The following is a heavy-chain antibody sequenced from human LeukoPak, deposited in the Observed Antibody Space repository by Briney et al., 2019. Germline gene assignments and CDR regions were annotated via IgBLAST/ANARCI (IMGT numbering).Heavy chain of an antibody. CDR1: GFTFSSYS. V-gene: IGHV3-21*01. CDR3: AKDAISSGWFRENYFDY. Sequence: GGSLRLSCAASGFTFSSYSMNWVRQAPGKGLEWVSSITSDSRYIFYADSVKGRFTISRDNAKNSLYLQMNSLRAEDTAVYYCAKDAISSGWFRENYFDYWGQGTLVTVSS. D-gene: IGHD6-19*01. CDR2: ITSDSRYI. J-gene: IGHJ4*02.